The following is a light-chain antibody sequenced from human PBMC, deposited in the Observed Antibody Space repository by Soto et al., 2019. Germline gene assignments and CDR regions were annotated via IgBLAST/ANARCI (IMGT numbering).Light chain of an antibody. Sequence: EIAMTQSPATLAVSPGERATLSCRVSQSVSINLAWYQQKPGQAPRLLIYGASTRATGIPARFSGSGSGTEFTLTISSLQSEDFAVYYCQQYNNWPPITFGQGTRLEIK. CDR2: GAS. J-gene: IGKJ5*01. CDR3: QQYNNWPPIT. CDR1: QSVSIN. V-gene: IGKV3-15*01.